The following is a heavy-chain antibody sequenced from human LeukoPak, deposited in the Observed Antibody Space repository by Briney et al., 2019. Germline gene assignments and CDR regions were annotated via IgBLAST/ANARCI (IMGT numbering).Heavy chain of an antibody. CDR3: ASYLTSIPSGMDV. D-gene: IGHD2/OR15-2a*01. J-gene: IGHJ6*02. CDR2: ISTDGSST. CDR1: GFTFSRYW. V-gene: IGHV3-74*01. Sequence: GGSLRLSCAAPGFTFSRYWMHWLRQAPGKGLVWVSRISTDGSSTSYADSVKGRFTISRDNGKNSLYLQMNSLRAEDTAVYYCASYLTSIPSGMDVWGQGTTVTVSS.